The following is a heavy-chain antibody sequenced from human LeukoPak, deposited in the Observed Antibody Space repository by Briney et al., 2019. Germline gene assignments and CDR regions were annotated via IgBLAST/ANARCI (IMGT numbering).Heavy chain of an antibody. CDR2: IYTSGST. CDR3: ARAPTYYYDSRGYYPFDY. Sequence: SETLSLTCTVSGGSISSGSYYWSWIRQPAGKGLEWIGRIYTSGSTNYNPSLKSRVTISVDTSKNQFSLKLSSVTAADTAVYYCARAPTYYYDSRGYYPFDYWGQGTLVTVSS. CDR1: GGSISSGSYY. J-gene: IGHJ4*02. V-gene: IGHV4-61*02. D-gene: IGHD3-22*01.